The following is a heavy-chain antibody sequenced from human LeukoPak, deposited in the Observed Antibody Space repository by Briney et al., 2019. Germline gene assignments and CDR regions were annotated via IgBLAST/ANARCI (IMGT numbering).Heavy chain of an antibody. J-gene: IGHJ4*02. D-gene: IGHD3-16*01. Sequence: GGSLRLSCAASGFTFDDHGMSWVRQAPGKGLEWVSGIKWDGGRTGYADSVKGRFTISRDNAKNSVYLQMNSLRAEDTALYYCARSRYDYIWGIDYWGQGTLVTISS. CDR3: ARSRYDYIWGIDY. CDR1: GFTFDDHG. CDR2: IKWDGGRT. V-gene: IGHV3-20*04.